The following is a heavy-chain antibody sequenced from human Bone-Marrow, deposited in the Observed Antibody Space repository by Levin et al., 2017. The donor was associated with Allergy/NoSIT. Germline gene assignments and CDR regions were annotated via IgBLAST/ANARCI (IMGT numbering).Heavy chain of an antibody. CDR2: ISWSSGDI. Sequence: QSGGSLRLSCAASGFTFDDYAMHWVRQAPGKGLEWVSGISWSSGDISYTDSVKGRFTISRDNAKNSLYLQMNSLRADDTALYYCAKALVDSSSAPYGMDVWGQGTTVTVS. V-gene: IGHV3-9*01. CDR3: AKALVDSSSAPYGMDV. CDR1: GFTFDDYA. D-gene: IGHD6-6*01. J-gene: IGHJ6*02.